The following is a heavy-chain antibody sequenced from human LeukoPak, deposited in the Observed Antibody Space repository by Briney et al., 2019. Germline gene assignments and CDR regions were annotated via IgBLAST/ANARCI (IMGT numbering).Heavy chain of an antibody. CDR2: ISAYNGNT. CDR3: ARDLASTYYDFWSGSSYFDY. J-gene: IGHJ4*02. V-gene: IGHV1-18*01. D-gene: IGHD3-3*01. CDR1: GDTFTSYG. Sequence: GASVKVSCKASGDTFTSYGISWVRQAPGQGLEWMGWISAYNGNTNYAQKLQGRVTMTTDTSTSTAYMELRSLRSDDTAVYYCARDLASTYYDFWSGSSYFDYWGQGTLVTVSS.